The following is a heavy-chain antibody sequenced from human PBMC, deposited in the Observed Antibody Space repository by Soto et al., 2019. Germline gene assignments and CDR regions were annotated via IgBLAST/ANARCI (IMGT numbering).Heavy chain of an antibody. V-gene: IGHV1-46*01. J-gene: IGHJ6*02. D-gene: IGHD2-15*01. Sequence: ASVKVSCKASGYTFTSYYMHWVRQAPGQGLEWMGIINPSGGSTSYAQKFQGRVTMTRDTSTSTVYMELSSLRSEDTAVYYCARGDAVVVAAGYYGMDVWGQGTTVTVSS. CDR3: ARGDAVVVAAGYYGMDV. CDR2: INPSGGST. CDR1: GYTFTSYY.